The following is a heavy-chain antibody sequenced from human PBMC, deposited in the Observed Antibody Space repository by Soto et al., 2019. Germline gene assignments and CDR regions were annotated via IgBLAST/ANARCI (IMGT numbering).Heavy chain of an antibody. CDR2: ISYDGSNK. V-gene: IGHV3-30*03. J-gene: IGHJ6*02. CDR3: ARELHGGSYGMDV. CDR1: GFTFSSYG. Sequence: GGSLRLSCAASGFTFSSYGMHWVRQAPGKGLEWVAVISYDGSNKYYADSVKGRFTISRDNSKNTLYLQMNSLSAGDTAVYYCARELHGGSYGMDVWGQGTTVTVSS.